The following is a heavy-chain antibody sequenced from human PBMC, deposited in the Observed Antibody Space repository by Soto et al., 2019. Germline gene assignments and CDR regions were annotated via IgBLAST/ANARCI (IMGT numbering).Heavy chain of an antibody. D-gene: IGHD1-1*01. CDR3: AKSVYNWTDGFFDY. CDR1: GFTFSSYG. CDR2: ISYDGINK. V-gene: IGHV3-30*18. Sequence: QVQLVESGGGVVQPGRSLRLSCAASGFTFSSYGMHWVRQAPGKGLEWVAVISYDGINKYYADSVKGRFTISRDNSKNTLYLQINSLRAEDTAVYYCAKSVYNWTDGFFDYCSQGTLVTVSS. J-gene: IGHJ4*02.